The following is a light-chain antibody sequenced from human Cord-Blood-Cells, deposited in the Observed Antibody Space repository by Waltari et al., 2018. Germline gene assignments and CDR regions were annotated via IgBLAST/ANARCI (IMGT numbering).Light chain of an antibody. CDR2: QDS. CDR3: QAWDSSTAV. Sequence: SYERTQPPSVSVSPGQTASLPCAGATMGENSACWYQHKPGQAPVIVIYQDSKRPSGIPDRFSGSNSGNTATLTISGTQAMDEADYYCQAWDSSTAVFGGGTKLTVL. J-gene: IGLJ2*01. V-gene: IGLV3-1*01. CDR1: TMGENS.